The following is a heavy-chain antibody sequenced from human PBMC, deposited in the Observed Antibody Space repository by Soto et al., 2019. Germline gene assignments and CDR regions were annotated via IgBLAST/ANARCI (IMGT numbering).Heavy chain of an antibody. CDR1: GGTFSSYA. CDR3: ARASYKYYYDSSGYSAWFDY. J-gene: IGHJ4*02. Sequence: QVQLVQSGAEVKKPGSSLKVSCKASGGTFSSYAISWVRQAPGQGLEWMGGSIPIFGTANYAQKFQGRVTITADESTSTSYMELSSLRSDDTAVYYCARASYKYYYDSSGYSAWFDYWGQGTLVTVSS. D-gene: IGHD3-22*01. CDR2: SIPIFGTA. V-gene: IGHV1-69*01.